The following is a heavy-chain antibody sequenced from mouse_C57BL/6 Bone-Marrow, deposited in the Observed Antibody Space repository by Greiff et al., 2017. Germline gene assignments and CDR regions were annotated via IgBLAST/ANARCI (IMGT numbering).Heavy chain of an antibody. Sequence: QVQLQQPGAELVKPGASVKLSCKASGYTFTSYWMHWVKQRPGQGLEWIGMIHPNSGSTNYNEKFKSKATLTVYKSSSTAYMQLSSLTSEDSAVYYCADDGYYPLYYWGQGTTLTVSS. V-gene: IGHV1-64*01. D-gene: IGHD2-3*01. CDR2: IHPNSGST. CDR3: ADDGYYPLYY. CDR1: GYTFTSYW. J-gene: IGHJ2*01.